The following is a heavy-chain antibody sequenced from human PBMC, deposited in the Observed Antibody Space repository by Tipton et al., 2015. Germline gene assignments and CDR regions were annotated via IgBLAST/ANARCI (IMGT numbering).Heavy chain of an antibody. CDR1: GVSVTSGSFY. Sequence: LRLSCTVSGVSVTSGSFYWSWIRQSPGKGLEWIGYIYHTGSTIYNPSLKSRVTISLDRSKNQFSLRLTSVTAADTAMYYCARDAGIVAAPSRYFHYWGQGTLVTVSS. D-gene: IGHD2-15*01. J-gene: IGHJ1*01. CDR3: ARDAGIVAAPSRYFHY. CDR2: IYHTGST. V-gene: IGHV4-61*01.